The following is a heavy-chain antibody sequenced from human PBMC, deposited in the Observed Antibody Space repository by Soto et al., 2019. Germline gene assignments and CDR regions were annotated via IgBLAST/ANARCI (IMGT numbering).Heavy chain of an antibody. CDR3: ARDLVARTTPWFDP. CDR2: IYSGGST. CDR1: GFTVGSNY. V-gene: IGHV3-66*01. D-gene: IGHD1-7*01. J-gene: IGHJ5*02. Sequence: GGSLRLSWAASGFTVGSNYMSWVRQAPGKGLEWVSVIYSGGSTYYADSVKGRFTISRDNSKNTLYLQMNSLRAEDTAVYYCARDLVARTTPWFDPWGQGTLVTVSS.